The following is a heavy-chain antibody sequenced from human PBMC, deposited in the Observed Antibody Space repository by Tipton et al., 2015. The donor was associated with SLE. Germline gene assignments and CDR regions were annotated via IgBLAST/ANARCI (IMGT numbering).Heavy chain of an antibody. Sequence: TLSLTCTVSGGSISSYYWSWIRQPPGKGLEWIGEINHSGSTNYNPSLKSRVTISVDTSKNQFSLKLSSVTAADTAVYYCARAGTTRFDYWGQGTLVTVSS. CDR2: INHSGST. D-gene: IGHD1-26*01. CDR3: ARAGTTRFDY. CDR1: GGSISSYY. J-gene: IGHJ4*02. V-gene: IGHV4-34*01.